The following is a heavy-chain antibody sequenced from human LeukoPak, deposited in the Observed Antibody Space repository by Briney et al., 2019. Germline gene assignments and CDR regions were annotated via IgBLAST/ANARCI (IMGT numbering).Heavy chain of an antibody. CDR3: ARGRGYSYEEFDY. D-gene: IGHD5-18*01. Sequence: PSETLSLTCTVSGVSISSYHWSWIRQPPGKGLEWIGYIYYSGSTNYNPSLKSRVTISVDTSKNQFSLKLSSVTAADTAVYYCARGRGYSYEEFDYWGQGTLVTVSS. J-gene: IGHJ4*02. CDR2: IYYSGST. V-gene: IGHV4-59*01. CDR1: GVSISSYH.